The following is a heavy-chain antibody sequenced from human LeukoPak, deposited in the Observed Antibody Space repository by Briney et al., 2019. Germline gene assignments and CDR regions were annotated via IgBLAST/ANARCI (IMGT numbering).Heavy chain of an antibody. CDR1: GFTFSSYW. V-gene: IGHV3-21*01. CDR3: ARDGYNSANGIDV. Sequence: GGSLRLSCAASGFTFSSYWMSWVRQAPGKGLEWVSSVSSSSNYIYYADSVKGRFTVSRDNAKSPLSLQMNSLTAEDTAVYFCARDGYNSANGIDVWGQGTMVTVSS. CDR2: VSSSSNYI. D-gene: IGHD1-1*01. J-gene: IGHJ3*01.